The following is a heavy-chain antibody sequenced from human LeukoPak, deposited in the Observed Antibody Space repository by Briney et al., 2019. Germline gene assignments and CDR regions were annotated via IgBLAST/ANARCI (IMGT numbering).Heavy chain of an antibody. D-gene: IGHD3-3*01. CDR2: IYYSGST. J-gene: IGHJ4*02. CDR3: ARHTLPQYYDFWSIGY. CDR1: GGSISSYY. Sequence: SETLSLTCTVSGGSISSYYRSWIRQPPGKGLEWIGYIYYSGSTNYNPSLKSRVTISVDTSKNQFSLKLSSVTAADTAVYYCARHTLPQYYDFWSIGYWGQGTLVTVSS. V-gene: IGHV4-59*08.